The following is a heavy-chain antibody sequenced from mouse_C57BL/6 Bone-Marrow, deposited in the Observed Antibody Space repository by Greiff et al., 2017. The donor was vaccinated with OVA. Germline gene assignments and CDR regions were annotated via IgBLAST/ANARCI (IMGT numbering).Heavy chain of an antibody. CDR2: IYPGDGDT. V-gene: IGHV1-82*01. D-gene: IGHD2-2*01. CDR1: GYAFSSSW. J-gene: IGHJ1*03. Sequence: QVQLKQSGPELVKPGASVKISCKASGYAFSSSWMNWVKQRPGKGLEWIGRIYPGDGDTNYNGKFKGKATLTADKSSSTAYMQLSSLTSEDSAVYFCARGYYGYDDWYFDVWGTGTTVTVSS. CDR3: ARGYYGYDDWYFDV.